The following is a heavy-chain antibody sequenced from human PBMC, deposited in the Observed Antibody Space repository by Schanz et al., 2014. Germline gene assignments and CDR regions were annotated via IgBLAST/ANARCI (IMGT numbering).Heavy chain of an antibody. CDR1: GFTFSSYA. V-gene: IGHV3-23*01. CDR3: ARVRYCSGGRCYQNNWFDP. CDR2: IIGSGSST. D-gene: IGHD2-15*01. J-gene: IGHJ5*02. Sequence: EVQLLESGGGLVQPGGSLRLSCAASGFTFSSYAMTWVRQAPGKGLDWVSAIIGSGSSTYYADSVKGRFTISRDNSKDTLYLQMSVLTPEDTAVYYCARVRYCSGGRCYQNNWFDPWGQGTLVTVSS.